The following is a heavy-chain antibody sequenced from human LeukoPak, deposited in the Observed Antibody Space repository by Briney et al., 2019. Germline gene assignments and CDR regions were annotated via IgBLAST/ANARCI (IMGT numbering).Heavy chain of an antibody. Sequence: PSETLSLTCTASGGSISSSSYYWGWIRQPPGKGLEWIGSIYYSGSTYYNPSLKSRVTISVDTSKNQFSLKLSSVTAADTAVYYCARDIAGYCSGGSCYKNWFDPWGQGTLVTVSS. CDR3: ARDIAGYCSGGSCYKNWFDP. D-gene: IGHD2-15*01. CDR1: GGSISSSSYY. V-gene: IGHV4-39*07. J-gene: IGHJ5*02. CDR2: IYYSGST.